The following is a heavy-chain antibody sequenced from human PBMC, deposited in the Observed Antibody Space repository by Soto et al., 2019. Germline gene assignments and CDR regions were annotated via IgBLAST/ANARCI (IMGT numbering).Heavy chain of an antibody. D-gene: IGHD6-13*01. CDR2: ISYDGSNK. V-gene: IGHV3-30*03. CDR3: ATTGGGIAAAGTASYYYYGMDV. J-gene: IGHJ6*02. Sequence: QVQLVESGGGVVQPGRSLRLSCAASGFTFSSYGMHWVRQAPGKGLEWVAVISYDGSNKYYADSVKGRFTISRDNSKNTLYMQMNGLRAGDTAVYYCATTGGGIAAAGTASYYYYGMDVWGQGTTVTVSS. CDR1: GFTFSSYG.